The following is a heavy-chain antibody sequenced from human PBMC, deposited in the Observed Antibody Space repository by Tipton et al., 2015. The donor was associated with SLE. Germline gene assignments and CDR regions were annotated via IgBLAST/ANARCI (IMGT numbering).Heavy chain of an antibody. D-gene: IGHD6-6*01. CDR3: ASGPSSIAALTWFDP. CDR2: IYYSGST. V-gene: IGHV4-59*11. Sequence: TLSLTCTVSGGSISSHYWSWIRQPPGKGLEWIGYIYYSGSTYYNPSLKSRVTISLDTSKNQFSLKLTSVTAADTAVYYCASGPSSIAALTWFDPWGQGTLVTVSS. CDR1: GGSISSHY. J-gene: IGHJ5*02.